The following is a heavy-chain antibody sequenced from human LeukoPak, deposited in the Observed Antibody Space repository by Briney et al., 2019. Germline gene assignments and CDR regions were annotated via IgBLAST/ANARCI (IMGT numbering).Heavy chain of an antibody. V-gene: IGHV4-39*07. J-gene: IGHJ4*02. CDR1: GASISINNFW. CDR2: INHSGST. D-gene: IGHD2-21*02. CDR3: ARGSSVVVTAMGY. Sequence: SETLSLTCSISGASISINNFWWGWIRQPPGKGLEWIGEINHSGSTNYNPSLKSRVTISVDTSKNQFSLKLSSVTAADTAVYYCARGSSVVVTAMGYWGQGTLVTVSS.